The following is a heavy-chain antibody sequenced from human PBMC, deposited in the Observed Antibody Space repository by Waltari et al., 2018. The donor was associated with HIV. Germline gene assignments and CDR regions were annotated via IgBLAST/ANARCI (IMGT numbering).Heavy chain of an antibody. V-gene: IGHV4-39*01. CDR2: IYYSGST. J-gene: IGHJ4*02. CDR3: ARMGQTDDILTGHHY. D-gene: IGHD3-9*01. CDR1: GGSISSGSYY. Sequence: QLHLQESGPGLVKPSETLSLTCTVSGGSISSGSYYWGWIRKPPEKGLEWIGRIYYSGSTYYTPSLKSRVHISVDTSKNQFSVKLSSVTAADTAVYYCARMGQTDDILTGHHYWGQGTLVTVSS.